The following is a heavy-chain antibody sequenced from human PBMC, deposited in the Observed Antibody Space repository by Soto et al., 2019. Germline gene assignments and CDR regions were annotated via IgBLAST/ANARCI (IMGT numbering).Heavy chain of an antibody. Sequence: SETLSLTCTVSGDSISSRSYYWDWIRQPPGKGLEWIGSIYYSGSTYYNPSLKSRVTISVDASKNQFSLKLSSVTAADTAVYYCARHPVIVGATLFDYWGQGTLVTVS. CDR1: GDSISSRSYY. CDR2: IYYSGST. CDR3: ARHPVIVGATLFDY. J-gene: IGHJ4*02. D-gene: IGHD1-26*01. V-gene: IGHV4-39*01.